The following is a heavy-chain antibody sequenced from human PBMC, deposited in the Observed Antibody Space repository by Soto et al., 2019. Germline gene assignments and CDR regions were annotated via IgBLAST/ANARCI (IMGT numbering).Heavy chain of an antibody. CDR2: IGTSGTPT. Sequence: GGSLRLSFRASGFTFRNYAMAWGRQAPGEDLEWVSAIGTSGTPTLYADSVKSRFSISRDDSRNTVSLQMTSLGVEDTATYYCTRILWSSRRDALDIWGQGTTVTVSS. D-gene: IGHD2-21*01. V-gene: IGHV3-23*01. CDR3: TRILWSSRRDALDI. J-gene: IGHJ6*02. CDR1: GFTFRNYA.